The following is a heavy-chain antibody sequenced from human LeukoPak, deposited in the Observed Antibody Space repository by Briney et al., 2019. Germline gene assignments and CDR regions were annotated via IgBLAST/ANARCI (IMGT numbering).Heavy chain of an antibody. J-gene: IGHJ3*02. V-gene: IGHV3-23*01. CDR2: ISGSGGST. CDR1: GFTFSSYA. CDR3: AKPHYYDSSGYYVGAFDI. Sequence: PGGSLRLSCAASGFTFSSYAMSWVSQAPGKGLEWVSAISGSGGSTYYADSVKGRFTISRDNSKNTLYLQMNSLRAEDTAVYYCAKPHYYDSSGYYVGAFDIWGQGTMVTVSS. D-gene: IGHD3-22*01.